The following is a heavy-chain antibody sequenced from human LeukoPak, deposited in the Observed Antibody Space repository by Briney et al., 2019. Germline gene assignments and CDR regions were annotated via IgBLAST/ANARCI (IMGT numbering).Heavy chain of an antibody. CDR2: ISGSGGST. CDR1: GFTFSSYA. D-gene: IGHD1-26*01. V-gene: IGHV3-23*01. CDR3: AKDPRGIHSGSYYSPFDY. J-gene: IGHJ4*02. Sequence: GGSLRLSCAASGFTFSSYAMSWVRQASGKGLEWVSAISGSGGSTHYADSVKGRFTISRDNSKNTLYLQMNSLRAEDTAVYYCAKDPRGIHSGSYYSPFDYWGQGTLVTVSS.